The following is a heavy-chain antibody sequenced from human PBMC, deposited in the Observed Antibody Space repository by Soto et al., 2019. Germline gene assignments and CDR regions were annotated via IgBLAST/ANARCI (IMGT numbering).Heavy chain of an antibody. CDR2: INHDGSDP. D-gene: IGHD6-19*01. V-gene: IGHV3-74*01. CDR1: GFTFSHYW. J-gene: IGHJ4*02. Sequence: PGGSLRLSCEASGFTFSHYWMHWVRQAPGKGLVWVSRINHDGSDPIYADSVKGRFTISRDNAKNTVYLQMSSLRVEDTAVYYCARDRAWSSFDYWGQGTQVTVSS. CDR3: ARDRAWSSFDY.